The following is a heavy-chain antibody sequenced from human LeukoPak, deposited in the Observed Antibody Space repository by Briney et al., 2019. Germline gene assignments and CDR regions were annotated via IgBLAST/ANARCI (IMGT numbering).Heavy chain of an antibody. CDR2: INHSGST. D-gene: IGHD6-19*01. V-gene: IGHV4-34*01. CDR3: ARDVAVAGRIFDY. CDR1: GGSFSGYY. Sequence: SETLSLTCAVYGGSFSGYYWSWIRQPPGKGLEWIGEINHSGSTNYNPSLKSRVTISVDTSKNQFSLKLSSVTAADTAVYYCARDVAVAGRIFDYWGQGTLVTVSS. J-gene: IGHJ4*02.